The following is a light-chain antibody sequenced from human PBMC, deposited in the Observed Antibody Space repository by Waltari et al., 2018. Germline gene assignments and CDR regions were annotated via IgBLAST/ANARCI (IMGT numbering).Light chain of an antibody. CDR2: DVS. CDR3: GSYTNSRTYV. Sequence: QSALTQPASVSGSPGQSITISCTGSSRDVGGYNSVSWYQQHPGKAPKVMIYDVSKRPSGVSNRFSASKSGNTASLTISGLQAEDEADYYCGSYTNSRTYVFGTGTKVIVL. V-gene: IGLV2-14*01. CDR1: SRDVGGYNS. J-gene: IGLJ1*01.